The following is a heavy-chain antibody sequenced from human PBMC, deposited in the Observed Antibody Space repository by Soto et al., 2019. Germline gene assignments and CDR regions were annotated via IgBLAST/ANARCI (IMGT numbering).Heavy chain of an antibody. V-gene: IGHV3-33*01. Sequence: GGSLRLSCAASGFTFSSYGMHWVRQAPGKGLEWVAVIWYDGSNKYYADSAKGRFTISRDNSKNTLYLQMNSLRAEDTAVYYCARDRYYYDSSGYPGSYWGQGTLVTVSS. CDR1: GFTFSSYG. CDR3: ARDRYYYDSSGYPGSY. CDR2: IWYDGSNK. D-gene: IGHD3-22*01. J-gene: IGHJ4*02.